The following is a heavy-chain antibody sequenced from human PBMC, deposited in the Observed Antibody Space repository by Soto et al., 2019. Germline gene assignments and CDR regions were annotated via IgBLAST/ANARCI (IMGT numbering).Heavy chain of an antibody. J-gene: IGHJ3*02. D-gene: IGHD1-26*01. CDR1: GFTFSGYW. V-gene: IGHV3-7*03. CDR2: IKQDGSEN. CDR3: ARRGRRSGNYADAFDI. Sequence: PGGSLRLSCAASGFTFSGYWRSWARQAPGKGLEWVANIKQDGSENYFVDSVKGRFTISRDNAKNSLYLQMNSLKTDDTAVYYCARRGRRSGNYADAFDIWGQGTMVTVSS.